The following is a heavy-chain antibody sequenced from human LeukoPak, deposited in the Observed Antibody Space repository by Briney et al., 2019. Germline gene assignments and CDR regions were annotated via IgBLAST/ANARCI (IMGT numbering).Heavy chain of an antibody. Sequence: GASVKVSCKASGGTFSNYAMSWVRQAPGQGLEWMGRIIPIFGIANYAQKFQGRVTITTDESTSTAYMELSSLRSEDTAVYYCAREGGWFGAFTPSTNYYYMDVWGKGTTVTVSS. CDR2: IIPIFGIA. J-gene: IGHJ6*03. D-gene: IGHD3-10*01. CDR3: AREGGWFGAFTPSTNYYYMDV. CDR1: GGTFSNYA. V-gene: IGHV1-69*05.